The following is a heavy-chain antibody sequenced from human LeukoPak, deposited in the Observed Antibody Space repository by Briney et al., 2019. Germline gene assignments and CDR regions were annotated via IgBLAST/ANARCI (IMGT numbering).Heavy chain of an antibody. J-gene: IGHJ4*02. CDR2: ISAYNGNT. CDR3: ARDRPWVETAKGDY. D-gene: IGHD2-21*02. V-gene: IGHV1-18*01. Sequence: ASVKVSCKASGYTFTSYGISWVRQAPGQGLEWMGWISAYNGNTNYAQKLQGRVTMTTDTSTSTAYMELRSLRSDDTAMYYCARDRPWVETAKGDYWGQGTLVTVSS. CDR1: GYTFTSYG.